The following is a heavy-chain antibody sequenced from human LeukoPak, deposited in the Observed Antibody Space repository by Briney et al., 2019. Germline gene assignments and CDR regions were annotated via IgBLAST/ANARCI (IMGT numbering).Heavy chain of an antibody. CDR1: GFTFSSYS. V-gene: IGHV3-21*01. J-gene: IGHJ4*02. CDR2: ISSSSSYI. CDR3: ARESIAAAGLLDY. Sequence: GGSLRLSCAASGFTFSSYSMNWVRQAPGKGLEWVSSISSSSSYIYYADSVKGRFTISRDNAKNSLYLQMNSLGAEDTAVYYCARESIAAAGLLDYWGQGTLVTVSS. D-gene: IGHD6-13*01.